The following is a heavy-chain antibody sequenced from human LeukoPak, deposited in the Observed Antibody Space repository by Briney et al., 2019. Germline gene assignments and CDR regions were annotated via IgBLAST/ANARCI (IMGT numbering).Heavy chain of an antibody. Sequence: GESLKISCKGSGYSFTSYWIGWVRQMPGKGLEWMGIIYPGDSDTRYSPSFRGQVTISADKSISTAYLQWSSLKASDTAMYYCARPYYYDSSGHYYFDYWGQGTLVTASS. CDR3: ARPYYYDSSGHYYFDY. CDR1: GYSFTSYW. CDR2: IYPGDSDT. D-gene: IGHD3-22*01. J-gene: IGHJ4*02. V-gene: IGHV5-51*01.